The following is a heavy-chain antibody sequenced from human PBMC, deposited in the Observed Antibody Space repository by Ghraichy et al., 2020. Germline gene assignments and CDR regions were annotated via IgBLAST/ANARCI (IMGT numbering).Heavy chain of an antibody. D-gene: IGHD2-15*01. CDR2: IYYSGST. Sequence: SETLSLTCTVSGDSISSNIYYWGWIRQSPGKGLEWIGSIYYSGSTNYNPSLKSRATISIDTSRSQFSLRLSTVTAADTAVYYCARQRYCSASTCAYTAVGTIYWFDPWGQGTLVTVSS. CDR3: ARQRYCSASTCAYTAVGTIYWFDP. CDR1: GDSISSNIYY. J-gene: IGHJ5*02. V-gene: IGHV4-39*07.